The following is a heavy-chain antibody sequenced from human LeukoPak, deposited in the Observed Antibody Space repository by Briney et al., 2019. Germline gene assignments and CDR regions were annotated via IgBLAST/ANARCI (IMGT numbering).Heavy chain of an antibody. D-gene: IGHD3-22*01. CDR2: IDYSGST. J-gene: IGHJ4*02. V-gene: IGHV4-39*01. CDR1: GDSVNTIIYF. Sequence: PSETLSLTCTVSGDSVNTIIYFWGWLRQPPGKGLEWIATIDYSGSTYYNPSLKTRLTISVDTSKNQFSLKLASVTATDTAVFYCARARHRFDSRGYYFDYWGQGKPVTVSS. CDR3: ARARHRFDSRGYYFDY.